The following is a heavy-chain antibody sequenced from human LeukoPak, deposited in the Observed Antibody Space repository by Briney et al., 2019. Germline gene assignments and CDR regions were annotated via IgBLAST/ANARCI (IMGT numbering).Heavy chain of an antibody. V-gene: IGHV3-73*01. D-gene: IGHD2-2*02. CDR3: ARDAGKDIVVVPAAIGGGLDYYYYGMDV. CDR1: GFTFSGSA. J-gene: IGHJ6*02. Sequence: PGGSLRLSCAASGFTFSGSAMHWVRQASGKGLEWVGRIRSKANSYATAYAASVKGRFTISRDDSKNTAYLQMNSLKTEDTAVYYCARDAGKDIVVVPAAIGGGLDYYYYGMDVWGQGTTVTVSS. CDR2: IRSKANSYAT.